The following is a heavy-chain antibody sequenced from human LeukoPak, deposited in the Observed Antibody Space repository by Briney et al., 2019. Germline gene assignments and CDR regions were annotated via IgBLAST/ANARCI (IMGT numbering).Heavy chain of an antibody. J-gene: IGHJ6*03. CDR1: GGTFSSYA. CDR2: IIPIFGTA. CDR3: ARGDPGGNPSYYYYYYMDV. V-gene: IGHV1-69*05. D-gene: IGHD4-23*01. Sequence: GASVKVSCKVSGGTFSSYAISWVRQAPGQGLEWMGGIIPIFGTANYAQKFQGRVTITTDESTSTAYMELSSLRSEDTAVYYCARGDPGGNPSYYYYYYMDVWGKGTTVTVSS.